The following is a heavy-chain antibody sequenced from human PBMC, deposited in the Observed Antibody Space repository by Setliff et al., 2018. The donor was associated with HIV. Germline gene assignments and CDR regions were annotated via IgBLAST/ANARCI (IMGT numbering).Heavy chain of an antibody. CDR1: GFTFNDAW. Sequence: PGGSLRLSRATSGFTFNDAWMNWVRQAPGKGLEWVGRMKRKDVGDTTEYAASVKGRFTVSRDNSENSMYLQMNSLRAEDTAVYYCARELAATWLYYYYGMDVWGQGTTVTVSS. CDR3: ARELAATWLYYYYGMDV. V-gene: IGHV3-72*01. D-gene: IGHD2-15*01. CDR2: MKRKDVGDTT. J-gene: IGHJ6*02.